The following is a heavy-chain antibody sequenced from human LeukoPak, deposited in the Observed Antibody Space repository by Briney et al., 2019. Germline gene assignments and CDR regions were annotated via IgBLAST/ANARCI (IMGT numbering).Heavy chain of an antibody. V-gene: IGHV1-69*13. Sequence: SVKVSCKASGGTFSSYAISWVRQAPGQGLEWMGGIIPIFGTANYAQKFQGRVTITADESTSTAYMELSSLRSEDTAVYYCARDYWVKSDTAMVRLEKDYYYYGMDVWGQGTTVTVSS. CDR1: GGTFSSYA. D-gene: IGHD5-18*01. J-gene: IGHJ6*02. CDR3: ARDYWVKSDTAMVRLEKDYYYYGMDV. CDR2: IIPIFGTA.